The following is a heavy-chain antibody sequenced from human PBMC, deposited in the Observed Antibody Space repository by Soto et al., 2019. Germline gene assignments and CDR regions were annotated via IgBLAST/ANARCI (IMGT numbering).Heavy chain of an antibody. J-gene: IGHJ4*02. CDR3: AKDEVWRQLAAYYFDF. Sequence: QVQLVESGGGVVQPGRSLRLSCAASGFTFSSSGMHWVRQAPGKGLEWVAGISEDGSNIYYADSVKGRFTISRDKSKNTLYLQMNSLRPEDTAVYYCAKDEVWRQLAAYYFDFWGQGTRVTVSS. D-gene: IGHD1-1*01. V-gene: IGHV3-30*18. CDR2: ISEDGSNI. CDR1: GFTFSSSG.